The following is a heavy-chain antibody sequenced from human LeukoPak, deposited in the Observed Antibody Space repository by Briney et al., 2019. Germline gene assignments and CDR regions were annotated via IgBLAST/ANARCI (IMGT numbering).Heavy chain of an antibody. Sequence: PSETLSLTCAVYGGSFSGYYWSWIRQPPGKGLEWIGEINHSGSTNYNPSLKSRVTMSVDTSKNQFSLKLSSVTAADTAVYYCARSFITMVRGVMPYGMDVWGQGTTVIVSS. CDR1: GGSFSGYY. D-gene: IGHD3-10*01. CDR3: ARSFITMVRGVMPYGMDV. V-gene: IGHV4-34*01. CDR2: INHSGST. J-gene: IGHJ6*02.